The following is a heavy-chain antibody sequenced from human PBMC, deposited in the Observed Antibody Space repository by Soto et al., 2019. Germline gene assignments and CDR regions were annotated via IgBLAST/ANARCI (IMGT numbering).Heavy chain of an antibody. CDR2: ISWNSGSI. Sequence: PGGSLRLSCAASGFTFDDYAMHWVRQAPGKGLEWVSGISWNSGSIGYADSVKGRFTISRDNAKNSLYLQMNSLRAEAAALFYFATGAPAETGALFDYWGQGTQVTVSS. CDR3: ATGAPAETGALFDY. J-gene: IGHJ4*02. V-gene: IGHV3-9*01. CDR1: GFTFDDYA.